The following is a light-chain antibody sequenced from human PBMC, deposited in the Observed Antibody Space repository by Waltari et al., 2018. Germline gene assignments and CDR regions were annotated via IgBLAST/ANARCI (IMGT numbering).Light chain of an antibody. J-gene: IGKJ2*03. CDR3: QQYYSTPYS. V-gene: IGKV4-1*01. CDR2: WAS. CDR1: QSVLYSSNNKNY. Sequence: DLVMTQSPDSLAVSLGDRATIKCKSSQSVLYSSNNKNYLAWYQQKPGQPPKLLIYWASTRESGVPDRFSGSGSGTDFTLTISSLQAEDVAVYYCQQYYSTPYSFGQGTKLEIK.